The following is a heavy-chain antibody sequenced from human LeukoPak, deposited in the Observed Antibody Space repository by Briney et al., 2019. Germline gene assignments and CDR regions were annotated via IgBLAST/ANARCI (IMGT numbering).Heavy chain of an antibody. CDR3: ASERPSSSWYDY. J-gene: IGHJ4*02. D-gene: IGHD6-13*01. CDR2: IYQDGREK. Sequence: GGSLRLSCAASGFTFSSHLMTWLRQAPGKGLEWVANIYQDGREKYYVTSARGRFTISRDNAKNSLYLQMDSLRAEDTGVYYCASERPSSSWYDYWGQGTLVTVSS. CDR1: GFTFSSHL. V-gene: IGHV3-7*01.